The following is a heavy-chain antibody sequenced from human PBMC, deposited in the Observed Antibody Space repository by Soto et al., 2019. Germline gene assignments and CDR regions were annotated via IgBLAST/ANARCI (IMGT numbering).Heavy chain of an antibody. CDR2: IYHSGST. D-gene: IGHD4-17*01. CDR3: AGQPTTVTYEGWFDP. CDR1: SGSISSSNW. V-gene: IGHV4-4*02. J-gene: IGHJ5*02. Sequence: QVQLQESGPGLVKPSGTLSLTCAVSSGSISSSNWWSWVRQPPGKGLEWIGEIYHSGSTNYNPSLKSRVTISVDKSKNQCSLKLSSVTAADTAVYYCAGQPTTVTYEGWFDPWGQGTLVTVSS.